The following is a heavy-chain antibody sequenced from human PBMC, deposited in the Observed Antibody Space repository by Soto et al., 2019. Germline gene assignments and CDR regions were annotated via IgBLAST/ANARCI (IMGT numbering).Heavy chain of an antibody. CDR3: ARVVGGWFGELSSPGHYYYYMDV. CDR2: IYSGGST. J-gene: IGHJ6*03. Sequence: PGGSLRLSCAASGFTVSSNYMSWVRQAPGKGLEWVSVIYSGGSTYYADSVKGRFTISRDNSKNTLYLQMNSLRAEDTAVYYCARVVGGWFGELSSPGHYYYYMDVWGKGTTVTVSS. D-gene: IGHD3-10*01. CDR1: GFTVSSNY. V-gene: IGHV3-66*01.